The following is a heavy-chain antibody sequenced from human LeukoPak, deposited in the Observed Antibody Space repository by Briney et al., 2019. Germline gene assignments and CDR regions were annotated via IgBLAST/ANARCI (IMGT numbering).Heavy chain of an antibody. Sequence: ASVKVSCKASGYTFTSYGISWVRQAPGQGLEWIGWISAYNGNTNYAQKLQGRVTMTTDTSTSTAYMELRSLRADDTAVYYCARKAAGKTFDYWGQGTLVTVSS. J-gene: IGHJ4*02. CDR2: ISAYNGNT. V-gene: IGHV1-18*01. CDR3: ARKAAGKTFDY. CDR1: GYTFTSYG. D-gene: IGHD6-13*01.